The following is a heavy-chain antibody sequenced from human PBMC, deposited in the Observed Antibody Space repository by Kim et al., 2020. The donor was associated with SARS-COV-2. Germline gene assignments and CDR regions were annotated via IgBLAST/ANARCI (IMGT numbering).Heavy chain of an antibody. CDR2: FSAYNGNS. D-gene: IGHD3-3*01. Sequence: ASVKVSCKTSGYTFVSYFVFWVRQAPGQGLEWMGWFSAYNGNSRYAEKLQDRVIMTADTSTSTAYMELRRLRSDDTAVYYCARGNSAYYSHYYFAMDVWGRGTTVTVSS. J-gene: IGHJ6*03. CDR3: ARGNSAYYSHYYFAMDV. CDR1: GYTFVSYF. V-gene: IGHV1-18*04.